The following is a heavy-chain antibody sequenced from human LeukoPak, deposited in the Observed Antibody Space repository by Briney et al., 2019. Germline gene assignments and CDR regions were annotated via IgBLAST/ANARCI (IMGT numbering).Heavy chain of an antibody. CDR3: AIGGRYGTPAPFDY. CDR1: GFTFSSYA. Sequence: PGGSLRLSCAASGFTFSSYAMHWVRQAPGKGLEYVSAISSNGGSTYYANSVKGRFTVSRDNSKNTLYLQMGSLRAEDMAVYYCAIGGRYGTPAPFDYWGQGTLVTVSS. D-gene: IGHD1-26*01. J-gene: IGHJ4*02. V-gene: IGHV3-64*01. CDR2: ISSNGGST.